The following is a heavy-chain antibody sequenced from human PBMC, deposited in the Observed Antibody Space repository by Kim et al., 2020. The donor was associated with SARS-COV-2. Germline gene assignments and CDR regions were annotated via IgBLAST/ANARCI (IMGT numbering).Heavy chain of an antibody. CDR1: GGTFSSYA. D-gene: IGHD2-2*01. Sequence: SVKVSCKASGGTFSSYAISWVRQAPGQGLEWMGGIIPIFGTANYAQKFQGRVTITADESTSTAYMELSSLRSEDTAVYYCARVSEDIVVVPAAISYYYMDVWGKGTTVTVSS. V-gene: IGHV1-69*13. CDR3: ARVSEDIVVVPAAISYYYMDV. CDR2: IIPIFGTA. J-gene: IGHJ6*03.